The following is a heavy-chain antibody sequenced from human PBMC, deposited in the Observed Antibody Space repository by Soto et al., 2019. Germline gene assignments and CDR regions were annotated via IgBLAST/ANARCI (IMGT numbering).Heavy chain of an antibody. Sequence: PGESLKISCKGSGYSFTSYWIGWVRQMPGKGLEWMGIIYPGDSDTRYSPSFQGQVTISADKSISTAYLQWSSLKASDTAMYYCARPPVTHYDGMDVWGQGTTVTVSS. J-gene: IGHJ6*02. D-gene: IGHD2-21*02. CDR1: GYSFTSYW. CDR2: IYPGDSDT. CDR3: ARPPVTHYDGMDV. V-gene: IGHV5-51*01.